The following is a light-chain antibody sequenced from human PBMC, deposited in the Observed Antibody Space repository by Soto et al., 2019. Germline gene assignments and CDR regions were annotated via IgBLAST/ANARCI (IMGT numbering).Light chain of an antibody. J-gene: IGKJ2*01. CDR2: GAS. Sequence: EIVLTQSPDTLSLSPGERATLSCRASQSVSRTSLAWYQQKPGQAPRLLIYGASSRATGIPDRFSGSGSGTDFPLTISRLAPEDFVMYYCQKFGYSQYTFGQGNQLEIK. CDR3: QKFGYSQYT. V-gene: IGKV3-20*01. CDR1: QSVSRTS.